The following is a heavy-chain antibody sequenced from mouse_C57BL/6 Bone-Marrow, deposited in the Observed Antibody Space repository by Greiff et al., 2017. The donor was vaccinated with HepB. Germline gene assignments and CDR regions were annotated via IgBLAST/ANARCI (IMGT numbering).Heavy chain of an antibody. V-gene: IGHV1-26*01. CDR1: GYTFTDYY. CDR3: ARRDTVVGQGFAY. Sequence: VQLQQSGPELVKPGASVKISCKASGYTFTDYYMNWVKQSHGKSLEWIGDINPNNGGTSYNQKFKGKATLTVDKSSSTAYMELRSLTSEDSAVYYCARRDTVVGQGFAYWGQGTLVTVSA. CDR2: INPNNGGT. D-gene: IGHD1-1*01. J-gene: IGHJ3*01.